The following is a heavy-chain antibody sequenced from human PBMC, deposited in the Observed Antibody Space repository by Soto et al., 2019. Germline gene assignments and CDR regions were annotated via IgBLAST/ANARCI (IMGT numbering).Heavy chain of an antibody. J-gene: IGHJ2*01. D-gene: IGHD1-26*01. CDR1: GFTFSSYW. CDR2: INPDGRGT. V-gene: IGHV3-74*01. CDR3: ARVGQGAWYFDL. Sequence: EVQLVESGGGLVQPGGSLTLSCAASGFTFSSYWMHWVRQAPGKGVVCVSRINPDGRGTNYADSEKGRFTTSRDNAKNTLYLQMNSLRPEDTAVYYCARVGQGAWYFDLWGRGTLVTVSS.